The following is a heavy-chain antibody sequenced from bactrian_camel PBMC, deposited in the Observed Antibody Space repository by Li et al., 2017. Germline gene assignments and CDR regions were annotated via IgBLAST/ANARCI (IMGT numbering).Heavy chain of an antibody. Sequence: VQLVESGGGSVQAGESLTLSCAASGYSNSRYCMAWFRQAPGKEREEVGLFGSSGITRYADSVKGRFTISQALANNTVYLQMNDLNPEDTAMYYCAAATGRRQWVGCGSLQSYNHWGQGTQVTVS. CDR1: GYSNSRYC. D-gene: IGHD3*01. CDR3: AAATGRRQWVGCGSLQSYNH. V-gene: IGHV3S55*01. J-gene: IGHJ4*01. CDR2: FGSSGIT.